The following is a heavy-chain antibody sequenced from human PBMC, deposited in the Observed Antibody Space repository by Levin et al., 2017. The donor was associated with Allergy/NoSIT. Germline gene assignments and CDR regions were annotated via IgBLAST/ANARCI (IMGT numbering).Heavy chain of an antibody. CDR1: GYTLTGHY. Sequence: ASVKVSCKASGYTLTGHYIHWVRQAPGQGLEWMGWMNPHSGGTKYAQRFQGRVIMTGDTSISTAYMELSDLTSDDTAVYYCAKDHAAGFGSSFDYDYWGQGTLVSVS. J-gene: IGHJ4*02. CDR2: MNPHSGGT. V-gene: IGHV1-2*02. D-gene: IGHD6-13*01. CDR3: AKDHAAGFGSSFDYDY.